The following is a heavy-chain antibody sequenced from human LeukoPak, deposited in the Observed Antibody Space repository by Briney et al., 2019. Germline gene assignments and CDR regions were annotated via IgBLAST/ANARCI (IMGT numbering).Heavy chain of an antibody. J-gene: IGHJ4*02. D-gene: IGHD5-18*01. Sequence: GGSLRLSCAASGFTFSSYGMHWVRQAPGKGLEWVAVISYDGSNKYYADSVKGRFTISGDNSKNTLYLQMNSLRTEDTALYYCAKDLYWGGYGPDYWGQGTLVTVSS. CDR1: GFTFSSYG. V-gene: IGHV3-30*18. CDR3: AKDLYWGGYGPDY. CDR2: ISYDGSNK.